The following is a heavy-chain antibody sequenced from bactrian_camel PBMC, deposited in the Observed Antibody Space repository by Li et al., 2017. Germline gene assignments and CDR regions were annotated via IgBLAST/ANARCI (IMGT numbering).Heavy chain of an antibody. CDR2: IRRNGDA. Sequence: HVQLVESGGGSVQAGGSLRLSCAHSGYPSSRHCMGWFRQAPGKAREGIAGIRRNGDAYYADSVKGRFTVSQDSAKNTVNLELVNLKTDDTAVYYCAASRPGIISVCQPPYITRLGLEGQGTQVTVS. J-gene: IGHJ4*01. CDR1: GYPSSRHC. D-gene: IGHD1*01. V-gene: IGHV3-3*01.